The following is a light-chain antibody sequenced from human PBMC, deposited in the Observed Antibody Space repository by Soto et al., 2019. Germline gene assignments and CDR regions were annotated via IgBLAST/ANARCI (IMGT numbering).Light chain of an antibody. CDR1: LGVGND. Sequence: AIQMTQSPSSLSASVGDRVTITCRASLGVGNDLGWYQQKPGKAPKLLIYHASTLQSGVPSRFSGSGSGTDFTLTISGLQAQDFVTYYCLQDYDNPLTFGGGTKVRIK. CDR3: LQDYDNPLT. CDR2: HAS. V-gene: IGKV1-6*01. J-gene: IGKJ4*01.